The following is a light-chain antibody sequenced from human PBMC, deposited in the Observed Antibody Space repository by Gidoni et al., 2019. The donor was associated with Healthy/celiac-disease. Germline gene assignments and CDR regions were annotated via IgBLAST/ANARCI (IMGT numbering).Light chain of an antibody. CDR2: GAS. CDR1: QSVSSSY. V-gene: IGKV3-20*01. Sequence: EIVLPQSPGTLSLSPGERATLSCRASQSVSSSYLAWYQQNPGQAPRLLIYGASSRATGIPDRFSGSGSGTDFTLTISRLEPEDFAVYYCQQYGSSPVTFGQGTKLEIK. J-gene: IGKJ2*01. CDR3: QQYGSSPVT.